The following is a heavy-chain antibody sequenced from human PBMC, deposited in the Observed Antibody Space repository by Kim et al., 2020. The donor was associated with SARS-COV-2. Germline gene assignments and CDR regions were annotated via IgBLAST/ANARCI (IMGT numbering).Heavy chain of an antibody. D-gene: IGHD3-3*01. CDR2: IKSKSDGETT. CDR3: TTEKKHYNFWSGYGTGVDY. Sequence: GGSLRLSCAASGFTFSDAWMGWVRQASGKGLEWVGHIKSKSDGETTNSPAPVKGRFAISRDDSKNMLYLQMNSLKTEDTAVYYCTTEKKHYNFWSGYGTGVDYWGRGTLVTVSS. J-gene: IGHJ4*02. V-gene: IGHV3-15*01. CDR1: GFTFSDAW.